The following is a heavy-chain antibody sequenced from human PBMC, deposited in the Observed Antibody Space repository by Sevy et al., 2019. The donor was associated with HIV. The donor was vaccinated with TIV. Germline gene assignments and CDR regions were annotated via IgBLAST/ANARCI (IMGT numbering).Heavy chain of an antibody. CDR1: GASINTFY. CDR3: ARGLYSYGYWREFDN. V-gene: IGHV4-59*01. Sequence: SETLSLTCTVSGASINTFYWSWIRQPPGKGLEWIGYIYYSGSTNYNPSLHSRVTISVDTSKNQFSLKLSSVTAADSAVYYCARGLYSYGYWREFDNWGQGTLVTVSS. J-gene: IGHJ4*02. D-gene: IGHD5-18*01. CDR2: IYYSGST.